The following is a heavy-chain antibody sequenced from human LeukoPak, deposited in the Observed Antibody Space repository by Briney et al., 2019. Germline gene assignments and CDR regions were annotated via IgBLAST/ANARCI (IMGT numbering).Heavy chain of an antibody. V-gene: IGHV3-21*01. J-gene: IGHJ4*02. CDR1: GFTFSSYS. D-gene: IGHD2-21*02. CDR3: AGENPPYRGYIVVVTELYYFDY. CDR2: ISSSGTYI. Sequence: GGSLRLSCAASGFTFSSYSMNWVRQTPGKGLEWVSSISSSGTYIYYADSVKGRFTISRDNAKNSLYLQMNSLRAEDTAVYYCAGENPPYRGYIVVVTELYYFDYWGQGTLVTVSS.